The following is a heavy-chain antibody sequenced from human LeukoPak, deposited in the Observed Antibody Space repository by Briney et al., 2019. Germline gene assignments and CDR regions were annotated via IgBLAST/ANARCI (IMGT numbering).Heavy chain of an antibody. Sequence: GGSLRPSCAASGFTFSSYSMNWVRQAPGKWLEWVSSISSSSYIYYADSVKGRFTISRDNAKNSLYLQMNSLRAEDTAVYYCARTPEQQLVRWFDPWGQGTLVTVSS. D-gene: IGHD6-13*01. CDR1: GFTFSSYS. J-gene: IGHJ5*02. V-gene: IGHV3-21*01. CDR2: ISSSSYI. CDR3: ARTPEQQLVRWFDP.